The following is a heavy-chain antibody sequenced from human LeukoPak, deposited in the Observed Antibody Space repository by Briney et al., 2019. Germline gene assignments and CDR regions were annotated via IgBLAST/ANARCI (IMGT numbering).Heavy chain of an antibody. CDR2: INPNSGGT. Sequence: ASVKVSCKASGYTFTGYYMHWVRQAPGQGLEWMGWINPNSGGTNYAQKFQGRVTMTRDTSISTAYMELSRLRSDDTAVYYCAKDLVFQGWLQYVFDYWGQGTLVTVSS. V-gene: IGHV1-2*02. CDR1: GYTFTGYY. J-gene: IGHJ4*02. D-gene: IGHD5-12*01. CDR3: AKDLVFQGWLQYVFDY.